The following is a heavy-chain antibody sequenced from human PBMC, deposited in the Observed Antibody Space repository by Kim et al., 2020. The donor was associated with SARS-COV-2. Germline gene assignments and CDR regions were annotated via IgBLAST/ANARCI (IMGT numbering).Heavy chain of an antibody. Sequence: GGSLRLSCAASGFTFSSYAMHWVRQAPGKGLEWVAVISYDGSNKYYADSVKGRFTISRDNSKNTLYLQMNSLRAEDTAVYYCARDRRVAAAAGTLLDYWGQGTLVTVSS. D-gene: IGHD6-13*01. CDR3: ARDRRVAAAAGTLLDY. J-gene: IGHJ4*02. V-gene: IGHV3-30-3*01. CDR1: GFTFSSYA. CDR2: ISYDGSNK.